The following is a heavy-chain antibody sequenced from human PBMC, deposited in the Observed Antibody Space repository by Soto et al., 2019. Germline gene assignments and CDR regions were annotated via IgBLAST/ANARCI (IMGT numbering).Heavy chain of an antibody. CDR1: GFTFDDYA. Sequence: GGSLRLSCAASGFTFDDYAMHWVRQAPGQGLERVSGISWNSGSIGYADSVKGRFTISRDNAKNSLYLQMNSLRAEDTASYYCEKDIRDHAFDIWGQGTIVTV. J-gene: IGHJ3*02. V-gene: IGHV3-9*01. CDR3: EKDIRDHAFDI. CDR2: ISWNSGSI.